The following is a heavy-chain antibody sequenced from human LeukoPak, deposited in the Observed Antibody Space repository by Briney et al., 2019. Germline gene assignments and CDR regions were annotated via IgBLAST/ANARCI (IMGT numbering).Heavy chain of an antibody. V-gene: IGHV3-21*01. Sequence: RGSLRLSCAASGFTFSSYSMNWVRQAPGKGLEWVSSISSSSSYIYYADSVKGRFTISRDNAKNSLYLQMNSLRAEDTAVYYCARQAYYYDSSGYYFDYWGQGTLVTVSS. CDR1: GFTFSSYS. CDR2: ISSSSSYI. CDR3: ARQAYYYDSSGYYFDY. D-gene: IGHD3-22*01. J-gene: IGHJ4*02.